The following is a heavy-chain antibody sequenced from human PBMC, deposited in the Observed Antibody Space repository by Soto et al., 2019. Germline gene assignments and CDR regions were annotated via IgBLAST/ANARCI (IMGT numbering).Heavy chain of an antibody. V-gene: IGHV3-23*01. CDR3: VKFRGQAYSYYHMDV. CDR2: SAGSGSSR. J-gene: IGHJ6*03. Sequence: EVQLLESGGGLVQPGWSLRLACAASGFNFGTYAMGWVRQAPGRGLEWVSSAGSGSSRYYADSVRGRFTVSRDTSKSTLYLEMSSLRAEDTALYYCVKFRGQAYSYYHMDVWGKGTTVTVSS. CDR1: GFNFGTYA.